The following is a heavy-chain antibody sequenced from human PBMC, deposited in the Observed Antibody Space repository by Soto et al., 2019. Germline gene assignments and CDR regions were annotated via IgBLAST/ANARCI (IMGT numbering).Heavy chain of an antibody. CDR2: ISGGGGST. Sequence: GGSLRLSCAASGLTFSSYAMSWVRQAPGKGLEWASAISGGGGSTYYADSVKGRFTISRDNSKNTLYLQMNSLRVEDTAVYYCAKAGAIFGLSGGMDVWGKGTTVTVSS. D-gene: IGHD3-3*01. J-gene: IGHJ6*04. CDR1: GLTFSSYA. CDR3: AKAGAIFGLSGGMDV. V-gene: IGHV3-23*01.